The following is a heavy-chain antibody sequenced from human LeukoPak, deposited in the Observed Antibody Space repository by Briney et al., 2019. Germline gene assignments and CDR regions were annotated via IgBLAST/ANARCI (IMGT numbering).Heavy chain of an antibody. CDR3: AKIAVAGWGPFDY. Sequence: GGSLRLSCAASGFTFSSYWMRWVGQAPGKGLEGVADIKQDGSEKYYVDSVKGRFTISRDNAKNSLYLQMNSLRAEDTAVYYCAKIAVAGWGPFDYWGQGTLVTVSS. CDR1: GFTFSSYW. CDR2: IKQDGSEK. V-gene: IGHV3-7*01. J-gene: IGHJ4*02. D-gene: IGHD6-19*01.